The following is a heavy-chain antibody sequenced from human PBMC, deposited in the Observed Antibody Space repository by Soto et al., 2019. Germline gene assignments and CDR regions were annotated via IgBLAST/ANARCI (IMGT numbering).Heavy chain of an antibody. J-gene: IGHJ5*02. D-gene: IGHD2-15*01. CDR1: GGSISNSVYY. CDR3: ATSCSGGSCYSRPYP. Sequence: QLQLQESGPGLVKASETLSLTCAVSGGSISNSVYYLGWIRQSPGKGLEWIGGSYDSGIAWYNPSLTSRPSLSVDTSKHQFSLKLSSVPAADTAVYACATSCSGGSCYSRPYPWGQGTLVTVSS. V-gene: IGHV4-39*07. CDR2: SYDSGIA.